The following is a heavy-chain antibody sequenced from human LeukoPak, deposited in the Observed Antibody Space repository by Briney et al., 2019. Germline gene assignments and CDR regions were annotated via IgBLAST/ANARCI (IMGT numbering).Heavy chain of an antibody. J-gene: IGHJ4*02. Sequence: SETLSLTCAVSGYSISSGYYWGWIRQPPGKELEWIGSIYHSGSTYNNPSLKSRVTISVDTSKNQFSLKLSSVTAADTAVYYCARGTKPYCSTVDQWGQGTLVTVSS. D-gene: IGHD2-2*01. CDR3: ARGTKPYCSTVDQ. CDR1: GYSISSGYY. V-gene: IGHV4-38-2*01. CDR2: IYHSGST.